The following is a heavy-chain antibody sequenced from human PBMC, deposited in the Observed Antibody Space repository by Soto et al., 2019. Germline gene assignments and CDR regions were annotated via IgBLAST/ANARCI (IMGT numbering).Heavy chain of an antibody. D-gene: IGHD2-21*01. Sequence: ASVKVSCKASGYTFTNYYIDWVRQAPGQGLEWMGIINPKGGRTIYVQKFQGRVTMTRDTSTGTVYMELSSLRSEDTAVYYCATRYLGDFSAFWGQGTLVPVSS. CDR3: ATRYLGDFSAF. CDR2: INPKGGRT. CDR1: GYTFTNYY. V-gene: IGHV1-46*01. J-gene: IGHJ4*02.